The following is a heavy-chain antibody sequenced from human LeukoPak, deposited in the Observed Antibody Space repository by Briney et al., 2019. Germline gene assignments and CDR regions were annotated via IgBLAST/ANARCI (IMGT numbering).Heavy chain of an antibody. CDR3: ASFKGDNDAFDI. J-gene: IGHJ3*02. CDR2: ISSSGSTI. D-gene: IGHD3-16*01. V-gene: IGHV3-11*01. Sequence: GGSLRLSRAASGFTFSDYYMSWIRQAPGKGLEWVSYISSSGSTIYYADSVKGRFTISRDNAKNSLYLQMNSLRAEDTAVYYCASFKGDNDAFDIWGQGTMVTVSS. CDR1: GFTFSDYY.